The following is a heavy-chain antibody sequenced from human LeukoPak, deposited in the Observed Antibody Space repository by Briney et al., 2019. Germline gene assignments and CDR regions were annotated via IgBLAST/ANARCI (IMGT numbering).Heavy chain of an antibody. D-gene: IGHD4-17*01. J-gene: IGHJ4*02. CDR2: IRDSGSST. CDR1: GFTFSSYA. CDR3: AKDHGDYAFDY. V-gene: IGHV3-23*01. Sequence: GGALRLSCAASGFTFSSYAMSWVRQAPGKGLEWVSAIRDSGSSTHYADSVKGRFTTSRDNSKNTLFLQMNSLRAEDTAIYYCAKDHGDYAFDYWGQGTLVTVSS.